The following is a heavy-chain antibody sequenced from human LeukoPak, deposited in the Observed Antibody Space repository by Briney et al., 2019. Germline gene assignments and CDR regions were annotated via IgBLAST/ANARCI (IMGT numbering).Heavy chain of an antibody. CDR3: AQAGARYYYGVYV. J-gene: IGHJ6*02. CDR1: GGTFYNYA. V-gene: IGHV1-69*04. Sequence: ASVKVSCKASGGTFYNYAISWVRQAPGQGLEWMGRIIPILAIANYAQKFQGRVTITADKSTSTAYMELASLRSEDTAAYYCAQAGARYYYGVYVWGQGTTVTAPS. D-gene: IGHD6-19*01. CDR2: IIPILAIA.